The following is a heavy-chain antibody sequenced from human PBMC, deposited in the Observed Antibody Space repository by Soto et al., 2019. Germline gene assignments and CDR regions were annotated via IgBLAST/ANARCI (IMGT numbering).Heavy chain of an antibody. V-gene: IGHV4-39*01. D-gene: IGHD3-22*01. CDR2: IYYSGST. CDR1: GGSISSSSYY. CDR3: ARRGITMIAAGVDY. J-gene: IGHJ4*02. Sequence: SETLSLTCTVSGGSISSSSYYWGWIRQPPGKGLEWIGSIYYSGSTYYNPSLKSRVTISVDTSKNQFSLKLSSVTAADTAVDYCARRGITMIAAGVDYWGQGTLVTVSS.